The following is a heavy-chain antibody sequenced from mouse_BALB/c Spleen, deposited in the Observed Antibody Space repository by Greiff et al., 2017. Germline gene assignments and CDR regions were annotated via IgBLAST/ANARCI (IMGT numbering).Heavy chain of an antibody. V-gene: IGHV5-12-2*01. CDR3: ARHGNPYYYAMDY. J-gene: IGHJ4*01. D-gene: IGHD2-1*01. Sequence: EVHLVESGGGLVQPGGSLKLSCAASGFTFSSYTMSWVRQTPEKRLEWVAYISNGGGSTYYPDTVKGRFTISRDNAKNTLYLQMSSLKSEDTAMYYCARHGNPYYYAMDYWGQGTSVTVSS. CDR1: GFTFSSYT. CDR2: ISNGGGST.